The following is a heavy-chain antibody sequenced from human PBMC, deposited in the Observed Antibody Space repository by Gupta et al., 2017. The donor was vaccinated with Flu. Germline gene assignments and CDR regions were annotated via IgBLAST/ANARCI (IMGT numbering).Heavy chain of an antibody. D-gene: IGHD5-18*01. CDR3: ARDPDTPLRRLVDG. CDR1: GFIFNTYS. J-gene: IGHJ4*02. V-gene: IGHV3-48*01. CDR2: ISASGRTI. Sequence: EVQLVESGGGLVQPGGSLRLSCAASGFIFNTYSMNWVRQATGKGLEWVAYISASGRTIYYADSGKGRFTISRDNADNSLDLQMNSLSADDTAIYYCARDPDTPLRRLVDGGGQGTLVAVSS.